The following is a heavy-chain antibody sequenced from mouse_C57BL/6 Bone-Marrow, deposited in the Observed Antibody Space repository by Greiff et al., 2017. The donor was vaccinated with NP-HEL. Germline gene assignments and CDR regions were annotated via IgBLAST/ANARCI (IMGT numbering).Heavy chain of an antibody. J-gene: IGHJ3*01. CDR3: ARDPWGSWFAY. CDR2: ISDGGSYT. Sequence: EVHLVESGGGLVKPGGSLKLSCAASGFTFSSYAMSWVRQTPEKRLEWVATISDGGSYTYYPDNVKGRFTISRDNAKNNLYLQMSHLKSEDTAMYYCARDPWGSWFAYWGQGTLVTVSA. V-gene: IGHV5-4*01. CDR1: GFTFSSYA.